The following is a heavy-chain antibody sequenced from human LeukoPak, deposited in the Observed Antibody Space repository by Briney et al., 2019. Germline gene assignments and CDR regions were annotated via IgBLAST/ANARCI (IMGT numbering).Heavy chain of an antibody. CDR2: ISGSGGST. D-gene: IGHD6-6*01. Sequence: GGSLRLSCAASGFTFSSYAMSWVRQAPGKGLEWVSAISGSGGSTYYADSGKGRFTISRDNSKNTLYLQMNSLGAEDTAVYYCAKDMSYSSSSGFDYWGQGTLVTVSS. J-gene: IGHJ4*02. CDR1: GFTFSSYA. CDR3: AKDMSYSSSSGFDY. V-gene: IGHV3-23*01.